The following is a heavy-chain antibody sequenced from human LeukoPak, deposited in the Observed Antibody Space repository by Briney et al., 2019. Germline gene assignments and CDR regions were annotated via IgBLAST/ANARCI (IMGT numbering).Heavy chain of an antibody. V-gene: IGHV1-18*01. Sequence: ASVKVSCKASGGTFSYYAISWVRQAPGQGLEWMGWISAYNGNTNYAQKLQGRVTMTTDTSTSTAYMELRSLRSDDTAVYYCAGNLMDTAMARSLDYWGQGTLVTVSS. CDR3: AGNLMDTAMARSLDY. CDR1: GGTFSYYA. J-gene: IGHJ4*02. CDR2: ISAYNGNT. D-gene: IGHD5-18*01.